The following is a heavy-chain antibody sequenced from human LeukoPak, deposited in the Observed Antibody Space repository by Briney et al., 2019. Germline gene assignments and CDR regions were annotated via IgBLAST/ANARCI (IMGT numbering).Heavy chain of an antibody. J-gene: IGHJ4*02. D-gene: IGHD6-13*01. CDR1: GFSFSSYA. CDR3: AKDASRHGSSTWFYFDR. CDR2: NSVSGRIT. Sequence: GGTLRLSCGASGFSFSSYAMRWVRRAPGKGLVWGLANSVSGRITYYANSVRGRFTISRDDSRNTFSLQLNSLRVDDTALYYGAKDASRHGSSTWFYFDRWGQGILVSVSS. V-gene: IGHV3-23*01.